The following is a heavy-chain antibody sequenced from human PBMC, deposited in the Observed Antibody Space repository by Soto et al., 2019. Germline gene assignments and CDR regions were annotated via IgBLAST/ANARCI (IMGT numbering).Heavy chain of an antibody. D-gene: IGHD5-12*01. V-gene: IGHV4-30-2*01. CDR3: ARARGYSGYVTDY. Sequence: TLSLTCAASGGSISSGGYSWSWIRQPPGKGLEWIGYIYHSGSTYYNPSLKSRVTISVDRSKNQFSLKLSSVTAADTAVYYCARARGYSGYVTDYWGQGTLVTVSS. CDR1: GGSISSGGYS. J-gene: IGHJ4*02. CDR2: IYHSGST.